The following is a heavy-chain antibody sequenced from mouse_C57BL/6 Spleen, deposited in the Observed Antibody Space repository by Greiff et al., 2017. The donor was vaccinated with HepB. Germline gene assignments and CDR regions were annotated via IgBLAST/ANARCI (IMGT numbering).Heavy chain of an antibody. CDR3: ARVDGPYWYFDV. V-gene: IGHV1-81*01. Sequence: QVQLQQSGAELARPGASVKLSCKASGYTFTSYGISWVKQRTGQGLEWIGEIYPRSGNTYYNEKFKGKATLTADKSSSKAYMELRSLTSEDSAVFFCARVDGPYWYFDVWGTGTTVTVSS. J-gene: IGHJ1*03. CDR1: GYTFTSYG. CDR2: IYPRSGNT. D-gene: IGHD2-3*01.